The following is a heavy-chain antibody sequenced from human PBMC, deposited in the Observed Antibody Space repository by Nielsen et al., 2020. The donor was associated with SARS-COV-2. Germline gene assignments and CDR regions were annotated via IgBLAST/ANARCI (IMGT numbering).Heavy chain of an antibody. CDR2: IYWDDDK. Sequence: WIRQPPGKALEWLALIYWDDDKRYSPSLKSRLTITKDTSKNQVVLTMTNMDPVDTATYYCAHGQQVAATRWFDPWGQGTLVTVSS. J-gene: IGHJ5*02. CDR3: AHGQQVAATRWFDP. V-gene: IGHV2-5*02. D-gene: IGHD2-15*01.